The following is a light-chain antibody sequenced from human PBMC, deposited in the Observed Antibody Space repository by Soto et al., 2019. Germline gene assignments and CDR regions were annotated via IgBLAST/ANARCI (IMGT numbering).Light chain of an antibody. CDR1: SSDVGHYNY. J-gene: IGLJ1*01. CDR2: DVN. Sequence: QSVLTQPRSVSGSPGLSVTISCTGTSSDVGHYNYVSWYQQHPDKAPRLIIYDVNKRPSGVPDRFSGSKSDNTASLTISGLQAEDEADYFCCSYAGSYNYVFGTGTKLTVL. V-gene: IGLV2-11*01. CDR3: CSYAGSYNYV.